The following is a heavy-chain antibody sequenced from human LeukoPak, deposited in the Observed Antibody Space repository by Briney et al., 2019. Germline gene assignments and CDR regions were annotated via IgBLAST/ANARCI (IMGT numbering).Heavy chain of an antibody. Sequence: ASVKVSCKASGYIFTSYFMHWVRQAPGQGLEWMGLINPSGGSTRYAQKFQGRVTMTRDTSTSTVYMELSSLRSEDTAVYYCARSPILAAYYSSGFSDAFDIWGQGTMVTVSS. CDR3: ARSPILAAYYSSGFSDAFDI. CDR1: GYIFTSYF. CDR2: INPSGGST. V-gene: IGHV1-46*01. J-gene: IGHJ3*02. D-gene: IGHD2-15*01.